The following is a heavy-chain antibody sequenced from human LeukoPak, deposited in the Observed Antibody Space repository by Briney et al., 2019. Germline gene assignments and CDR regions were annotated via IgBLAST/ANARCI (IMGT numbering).Heavy chain of an antibody. CDR2: ISSSSSYI. CDR1: GFTFSSYN. J-gene: IGHJ5*02. D-gene: IGHD3-10*01. Sequence: GGSLRLSCAASGFTFSSYNMNWVRQAPGKGLEWVSSISSSSSYIYYADSVKGRFTISRDNAKNSLYLQMNSLRAEDTAVYYCARDAGSLYGSGSYTGFDPWGQGTLVTVSS. CDR3: ARDAGSLYGSGSYTGFDP. V-gene: IGHV3-21*01.